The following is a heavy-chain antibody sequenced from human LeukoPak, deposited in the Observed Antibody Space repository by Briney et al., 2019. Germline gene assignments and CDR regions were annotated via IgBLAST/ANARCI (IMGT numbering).Heavy chain of an antibody. V-gene: IGHV3-7*03. CDR1: GFMFSSNW. Sequence: GGSLRLSCAASGFMFSSNWMSWVRLAPGKGLEWVANIKEDGTETYVGSVKGRFTISRDNAKNSLYLQMNSLRVEDTAVYYCAKEGRSLQTYWGQGTLVTVSS. D-gene: IGHD5-24*01. J-gene: IGHJ4*02. CDR3: AKEGRSLQTY. CDR2: IKEDGTET.